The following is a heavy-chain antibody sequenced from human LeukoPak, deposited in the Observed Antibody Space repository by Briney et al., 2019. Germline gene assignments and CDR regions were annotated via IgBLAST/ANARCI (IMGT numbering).Heavy chain of an antibody. CDR3: ARTSRGVNYALDY. V-gene: IGHV3-13*04. J-gene: IGHJ4*02. Sequence: PGGSLRLSCAASGFTFSGYDLHWVRQATGKGLEWVSAIGTTGATYYPGSVKGRFTISRENAKKSLYLQMDSLRAGDTAVYYCARTSRGVNYALDYWGQGTLVTVSS. CDR1: GFTFSGYD. CDR2: IGTTGAT. D-gene: IGHD3-3*01.